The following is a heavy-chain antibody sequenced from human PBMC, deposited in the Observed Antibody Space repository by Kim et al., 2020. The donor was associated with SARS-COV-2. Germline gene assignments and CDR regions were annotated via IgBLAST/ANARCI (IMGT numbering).Heavy chain of an antibody. CDR3: VKAGAPYYAAGIDV. CDR2: INGNAGST. Sequence: GGSLRLSCAASGFTISTYAMSWVRQAPGKGLERVSGINGNAGSTYYADSVKGRFTISRDDSKNTLSLQMISLRAEDTAVYYCVKAGAPYYAAGIDVWGRGTTVTVS. V-gene: IGHV3-23*01. D-gene: IGHD3-22*01. CDR1: GFTISTYA. J-gene: IGHJ6*02.